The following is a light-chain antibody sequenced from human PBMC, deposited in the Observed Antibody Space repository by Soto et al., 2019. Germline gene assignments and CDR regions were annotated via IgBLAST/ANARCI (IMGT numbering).Light chain of an antibody. Sequence: EIVLTQSPAALSVSPGERATLSCWASQSVGSTVNWYQQKPGQAPRLLIYDTYIRATGIPARFSGSGSGTEFTLTIASLQSEDFGVYYCQRFNRWPLAFGGGTKVEI. CDR3: QRFNRWPLA. CDR2: DTY. V-gene: IGKV3-15*01. J-gene: IGKJ4*01. CDR1: QSVGST.